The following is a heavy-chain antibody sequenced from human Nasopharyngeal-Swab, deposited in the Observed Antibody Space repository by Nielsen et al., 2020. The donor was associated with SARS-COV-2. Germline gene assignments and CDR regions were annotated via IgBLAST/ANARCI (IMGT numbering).Heavy chain of an antibody. CDR1: GFAFSTYS. CDR3: AGAPKQVWSRDYFDT. Sequence: LSLTCAASGFAFSTYSMNWVRQAPGKGPEWVSSIGSSSSYTYYADSVKGRFTISRDNAKNSLYLQMNSLRAEDTAVYYCAGAPKQVWSRDYFDTWGQGMLVTVSS. CDR2: IGSSSSYT. V-gene: IGHV3-21*01. J-gene: IGHJ4*02. D-gene: IGHD5-18*01.